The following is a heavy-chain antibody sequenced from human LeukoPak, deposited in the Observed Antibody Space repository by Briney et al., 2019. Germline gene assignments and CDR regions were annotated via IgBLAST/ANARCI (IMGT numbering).Heavy chain of an antibody. CDR2: IYPSDSDA. D-gene: IGHD6-19*01. CDR1: GYRFTSYW. Sequence: GESLKISCKASGYRFTSYWIGWLRQMPGKGLEWVGIIYPSDSDARYSPSFQGQVTISVDKSISTAYLQWSSLKASDTAMYYCARRSLAGFFDYWGQGTLVTVSS. V-gene: IGHV5-51*01. J-gene: IGHJ4*02. CDR3: ARRSLAGFFDY.